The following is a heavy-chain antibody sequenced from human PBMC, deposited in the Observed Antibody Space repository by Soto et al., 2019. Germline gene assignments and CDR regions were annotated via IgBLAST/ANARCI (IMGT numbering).Heavy chain of an antibody. CDR2: INHSGST. CDR3: ARHQEYSSSSGMDV. CDR1: GGSFSGYY. V-gene: IGHV4-34*01. D-gene: IGHD6-6*01. J-gene: IGHJ6*02. Sequence: SETLSLTCAVYGGSFSGYYWSWIRQPPGKGLEWIGEINHSGSTNYNPSLKSRVTISVDTSKNQFPLKLSSVTAADTAVYYCARHQEYSSSSGMDVWGQGTTVTVSS.